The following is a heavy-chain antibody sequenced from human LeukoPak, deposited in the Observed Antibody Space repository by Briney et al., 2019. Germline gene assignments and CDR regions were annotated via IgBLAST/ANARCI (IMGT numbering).Heavy chain of an antibody. Sequence: GESLKISCKGSGYSFTSYWIGWVRPMPGKGLEWMGIIYPGDSDTRYSPSFQGQVTISADKSISTAYLQWSSLKASDTAMYYCARGTLDFWSGYYFDYWGQGTLVTVSS. CDR2: IYPGDSDT. CDR3: ARGTLDFWSGYYFDY. D-gene: IGHD3-3*01. V-gene: IGHV5-51*01. J-gene: IGHJ4*02. CDR1: GYSFTSYW.